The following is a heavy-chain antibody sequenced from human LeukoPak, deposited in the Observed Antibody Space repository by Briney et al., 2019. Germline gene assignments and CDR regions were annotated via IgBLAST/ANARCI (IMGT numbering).Heavy chain of an antibody. V-gene: IGHV4-4*07. CDR1: GASISSYY. Sequence: SETLSLTCTVSGASISSYYWSWIRQPAGRGLEWIGRIYTSGSTNYNPSLKSRVTISVDTSKNQFSLKLSSVTAADTAVYYCARSSSSWPFNWFDPWGQGTLVTVSS. J-gene: IGHJ5*02. CDR2: IYTSGST. CDR3: ARSSSSWPFNWFDP. D-gene: IGHD6-13*01.